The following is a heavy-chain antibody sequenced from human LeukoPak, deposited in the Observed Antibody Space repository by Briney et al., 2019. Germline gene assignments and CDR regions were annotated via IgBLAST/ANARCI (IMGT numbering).Heavy chain of an antibody. CDR3: ARVGVVVPAAMREFHY. V-gene: IGHV1-2*02. D-gene: IGHD2-2*01. CDR1: GYTFTGYY. J-gene: IGHJ4*02. Sequence: GASVKVSCKASGYTFTGYYMHWVRQAPGQGLEWMGWINPNSGGTNYAQKFQGRVTMTRDTSISTAYMELSRLRSDDTAVYYCARVGVVVPAAMREFHYWGQGTLVTVSS. CDR2: INPNSGGT.